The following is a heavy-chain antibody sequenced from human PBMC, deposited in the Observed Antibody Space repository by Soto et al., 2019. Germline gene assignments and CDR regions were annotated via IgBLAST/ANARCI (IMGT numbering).Heavy chain of an antibody. CDR2: ISSSSSTI. Sequence: GGSLRLSCAASGFTFSSYAMSWVRQAPGKGLEWVSYISSSSSTIYYADSVKGRFTISRDNAKKSQYLQMNNLRAEDTDVYYCAIACYFCSGGSCFPASVYYYMDVWGKGTTVTVPS. CDR1: GFTFSSYA. V-gene: IGHV3-48*01. J-gene: IGHJ6*03. CDR3: AIACYFCSGGSCFPASVYYYMDV. D-gene: IGHD2-15*01.